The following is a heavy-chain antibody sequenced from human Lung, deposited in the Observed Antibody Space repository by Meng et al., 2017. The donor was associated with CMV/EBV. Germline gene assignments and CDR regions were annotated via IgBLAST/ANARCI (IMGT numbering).Heavy chain of an antibody. CDR2: IPHRGSS. J-gene: IGHJ1*01. D-gene: IGHD3-10*01. CDR3: LRRSGGSV. V-gene: IGHV4-4*02. Sequence: EPGPARVNPSEPLSLTCAVSGDSITNHNWGAWVRQPPGKGLEWIGEIPHRGSSAYNPSLKSRVSMSIDKSKNQFSLKLTSVTAADTAVYHCLRRSGGSVWGQGTLVTVSS. CDR1: GDSITNHNW.